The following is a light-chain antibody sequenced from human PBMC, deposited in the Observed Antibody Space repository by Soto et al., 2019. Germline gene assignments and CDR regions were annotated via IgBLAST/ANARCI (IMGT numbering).Light chain of an antibody. J-gene: IGLJ2*01. CDR2: DVS. CDR1: SSDVGGYNY. V-gene: IGLV2-14*01. Sequence: QSALTQPASGSGSPGQSITISCTGTSSDVGGYNYVSWYQQHPCKDPKLMIYDVSNRPSGVSNRFSGSKSGTTDSLTISGPQDEDDDDYYCSSYTSRGTHVLFGGVTNLAGL. CDR3: SSYTSRGTHVL.